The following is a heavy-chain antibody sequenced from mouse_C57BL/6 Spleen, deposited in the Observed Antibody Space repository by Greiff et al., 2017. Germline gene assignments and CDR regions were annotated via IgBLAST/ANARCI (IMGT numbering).Heavy chain of an antibody. Sequence: QVQLQQSGAELAKPGASVKLSCKASGYTFTSYWMHWVKQRPGQGLEWIGYINPSNGYTKYNQKFKDKATLTADKSSSTAYMQLSSLTSEDSAVYDGSRADEHRVRYFDVWGTGTTVTVSS. J-gene: IGHJ1*03. V-gene: IGHV1-7*01. CDR1: GYTFTSYW. CDR3: SRADEHRVRYFDV. CDR2: INPSNGYT.